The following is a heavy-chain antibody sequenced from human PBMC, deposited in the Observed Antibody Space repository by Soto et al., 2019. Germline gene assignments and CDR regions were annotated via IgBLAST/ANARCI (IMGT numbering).Heavy chain of an antibody. Sequence: LRLSCAASRFTFHDYVMDWVRQAPGKGLEWVSGISWNSDGKVYADSVKGRFTISRDNAKNSLYLQMNSLRAEDTALYYCAKDMGSGVTPNYYYGMDVWGQGTTVTVSS. J-gene: IGHJ6*02. V-gene: IGHV3-9*01. D-gene: IGHD3-3*01. CDR2: ISWNSDGK. CDR3: AKDMGSGVTPNYYYGMDV. CDR1: RFTFHDYV.